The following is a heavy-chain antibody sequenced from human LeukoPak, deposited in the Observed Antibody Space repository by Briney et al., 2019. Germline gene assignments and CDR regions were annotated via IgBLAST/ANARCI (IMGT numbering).Heavy chain of an antibody. CDR1: GGSFSGYY. CDR2: INHSGST. Sequence: SETLSLTCAVYGGSFSGYYWSWIRQPPGKGLEWIGEINHSGSTNYNPSLKSRVTISVDTSMNQFSLKLSSVTAADTAVYYCARGGSANYYGSGSYYHGGNWFDPWGQGTLVTVSS. J-gene: IGHJ5*02. V-gene: IGHV4-34*01. D-gene: IGHD3-10*01. CDR3: ARGGSANYYGSGSYYHGGNWFDP.